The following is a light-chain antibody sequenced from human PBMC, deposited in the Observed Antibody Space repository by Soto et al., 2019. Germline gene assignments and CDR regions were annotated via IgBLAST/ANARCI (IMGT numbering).Light chain of an antibody. CDR1: QTISDW. J-gene: IGKJ1*01. Sequence: DIQLTQSPSTLSASVGDSVTITCRTSQTISDWLAWYQQKPGKAPKLLVYKASTLQNGVPSRFRGSGSGTEYTLTINSMQPDDFATYYCQQYHSFPPCAFGQGTNVEVK. CDR2: KAS. V-gene: IGKV1-5*03. CDR3: QQYHSFPPCA.